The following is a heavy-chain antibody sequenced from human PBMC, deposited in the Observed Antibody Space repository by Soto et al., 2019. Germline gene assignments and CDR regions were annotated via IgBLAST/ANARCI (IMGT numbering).Heavy chain of an antibody. CDR1: GFTFSDYY. J-gene: IGHJ6*02. CDR3: ARYYGDYVVYYYGMDV. V-gene: IGHV3-11*06. Sequence: QVQLVESGGGLVKPGGSLRLSCAASGFTFSDYYMSWIRQAPGKGLEWVSYISSSSSYTNYADSVKGRFTISRDNAKNSLYLQMNSLRAEDTAVYYCARYYGDYVVYYYGMDVWGQGTTVTVSS. D-gene: IGHD4-17*01. CDR2: ISSSSSYT.